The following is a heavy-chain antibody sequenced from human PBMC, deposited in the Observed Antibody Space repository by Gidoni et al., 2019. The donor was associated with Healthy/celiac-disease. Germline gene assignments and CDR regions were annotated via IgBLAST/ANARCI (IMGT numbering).Heavy chain of an antibody. V-gene: IGHV1-18*01. CDR2: MSAYNGNT. Sequence: QVQLVQPGAEVKKPGASVKVSCKASGSTFNSYGISWVRQAPGQGLEWMGWMSAYNGNTNYAQKLQGRVTMTTDTSTSTAYMELRSLRADDTAVYYCARDGTWEQWLGYYYYYYYMDVWGKGTTVTVSS. CDR3: ARDGTWEQWLGYYYYYYYMDV. J-gene: IGHJ6*03. CDR1: GSTFNSYG. D-gene: IGHD6-19*01.